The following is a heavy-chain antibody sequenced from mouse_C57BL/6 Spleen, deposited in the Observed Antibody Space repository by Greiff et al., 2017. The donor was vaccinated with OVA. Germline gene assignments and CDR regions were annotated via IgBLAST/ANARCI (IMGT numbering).Heavy chain of an antibody. CDR3: ARIELTGSFAY. J-gene: IGHJ3*01. V-gene: IGHV1-64*01. D-gene: IGHD4-1*01. Sequence: QVQLQQPVAELVKPGASVKLSCKASGYTFTSYWMHWVKQRPGQGLEWIGMIHPNSGSTNYNEKFKSKATLTVDKSSSTAYMQLSSLTSEDSAVYYCARIELTGSFAYWGQGTLVTVSA. CDR1: GYTFTSYW. CDR2: IHPNSGST.